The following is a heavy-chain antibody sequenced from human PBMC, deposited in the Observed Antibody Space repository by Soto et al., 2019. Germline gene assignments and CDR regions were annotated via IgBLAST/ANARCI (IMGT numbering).Heavy chain of an antibody. CDR1: GYTFTSYA. J-gene: IGHJ6*02. V-gene: IGHV1-3*01. CDR2: INAGNGNT. Sequence: XSVKVSCKASGYTFTSYAMHWVRQAPGQRLEWMGWINAGNGNTKYSQKFQGRVTITRDTSTSTAYMELRSLRSDDAAVYYCARGASCTSTSCYDYFHYGMDVWGQGTTVTVSS. CDR3: ARGASCTSTSCYDYFHYGMDV. D-gene: IGHD2-2*01.